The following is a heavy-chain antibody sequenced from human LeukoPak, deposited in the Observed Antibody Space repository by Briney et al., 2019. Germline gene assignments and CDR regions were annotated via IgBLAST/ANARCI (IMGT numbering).Heavy chain of an antibody. J-gene: IGHJ4*02. V-gene: IGHV4-39*01. CDR2: IYYSGST. CDR1: GGSISSSSYY. CDR3: ARQVVVPAAMGDVDY. D-gene: IGHD2-2*01. Sequence: PSETLSLTCTVSGGSISSSSYYWGWIRQPPGKGPEWIGSIYYSGSTYYNPSLKSRVTISVDTSKNQFSLKLSSVTAADTAVYYCARQVVVPAAMGDVDYWGQGTLVTASS.